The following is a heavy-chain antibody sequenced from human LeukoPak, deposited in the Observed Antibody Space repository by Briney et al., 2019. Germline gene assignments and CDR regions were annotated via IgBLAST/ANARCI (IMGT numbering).Heavy chain of an antibody. J-gene: IGHJ4*02. CDR1: GGSLSSSNYY. D-gene: IGHD6-19*01. CDR3: ARQLLIAVSDF. Sequence: SDTLSLTCTVSGGSLSSSNYYWGSTRQPPGKGLEWIGSVYYSGTTHYNPSLKSRVTISVDTSKKQFSLKLTSVTAADTAVYYCARQLLIAVSDFWGQGTLVTVSS. CDR2: VYYSGTT. V-gene: IGHV4-39*01.